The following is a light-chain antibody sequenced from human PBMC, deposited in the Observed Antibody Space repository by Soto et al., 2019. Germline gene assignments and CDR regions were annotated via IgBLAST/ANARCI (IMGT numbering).Light chain of an antibody. CDR2: DVS. V-gene: IGLV2-14*01. CDR1: SSDVGGYNF. Sequence: QSERTRPASVSGAPGQSITFSCTGTSSDVGGYNFVSWYQQHPGKAPKLMIFDVSYRPSGVSNRFSGSKSGNTASLTISGLQPEDEADYYCTSYTSSSTPYVFGTGTKVTVL. CDR3: TSYTSSSTPYV. J-gene: IGLJ1*01.